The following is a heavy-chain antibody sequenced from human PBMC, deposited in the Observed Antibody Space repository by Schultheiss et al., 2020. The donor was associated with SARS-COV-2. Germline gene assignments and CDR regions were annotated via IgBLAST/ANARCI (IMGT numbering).Heavy chain of an antibody. CDR1: GFTVSSNY. CDR2: IYSGGST. Sequence: GESLKISCAASGFTVSSNYMSWVRQAPGKGLEWVSVIYSGGSTYYADSVMGRFTISRHNSKNTLYLQMNSLRAEDTAVYYCARGGRQNWFDPWGQGTLVTVSS. V-gene: IGHV3-53*04. J-gene: IGHJ5*02. CDR3: ARGGRQNWFDP. D-gene: IGHD3/OR15-3a*01.